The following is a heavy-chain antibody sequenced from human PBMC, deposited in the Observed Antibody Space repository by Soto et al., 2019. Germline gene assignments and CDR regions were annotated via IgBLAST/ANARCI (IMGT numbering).Heavy chain of an antibody. J-gene: IGHJ3*01. V-gene: IGHV1-18*04. CDR1: GYTFTYNG. CDR3: ARGRGYSYAEAALQN. Sequence: QVQLVQSGGEMKKPGASMRVSCKTSGYTFTYNGITWVRQAPGQGLEWMGWISAHNGNTQYAEKFQGRFTMSTDTSTSTAHMELTSLTSDDTAVYYCARGRGYSYAEAALQNWGPGTMVIVSS. CDR2: ISAHNGNT. D-gene: IGHD5-18*01.